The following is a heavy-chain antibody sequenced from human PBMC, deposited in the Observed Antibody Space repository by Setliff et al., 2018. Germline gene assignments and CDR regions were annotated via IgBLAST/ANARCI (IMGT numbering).Heavy chain of an antibody. CDR2: IKQDGSNT. CDR1: GFSLRIFW. Sequence: PGGSLRLSCEASGFSLRIFWMSWVRQTPGRGLEWVATIKQDGSNTYYTGSVKGRFTISRDNSRNTLYLQMNSLRAEDTAVYYCAGDPPSSGYAFDIWGQGTMVTVSS. V-gene: IGHV3-7*01. CDR3: AGDPPSSGYAFDI. J-gene: IGHJ3*02. D-gene: IGHD5-12*01.